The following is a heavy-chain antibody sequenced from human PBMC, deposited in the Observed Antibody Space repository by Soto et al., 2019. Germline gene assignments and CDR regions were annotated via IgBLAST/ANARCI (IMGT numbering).Heavy chain of an antibody. CDR1: GFTFSSYA. CDR2: ISYDGSNK. V-gene: IGHV3-30-3*01. J-gene: IGHJ6*02. CDR3: ARDFENSSSWYFSSPTLYYYYYYGMDV. Sequence: GGSLRLSCAASGFTFSSYAMHWVRQAPGKGLEWVAVISYDGSNKYYADSVKGRFTISRDNSKNTLYLQMNSLRAEDTAVYYCARDFENSSSWYFSSPTLYYYYYYGMDVWGQGTMVTVSS. D-gene: IGHD6-13*01.